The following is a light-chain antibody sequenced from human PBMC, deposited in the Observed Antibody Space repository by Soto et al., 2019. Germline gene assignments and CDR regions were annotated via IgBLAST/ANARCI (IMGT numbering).Light chain of an antibody. CDR2: GAS. CDR1: ESVSGN. J-gene: IGKJ4*01. CDR3: QQYDDWLT. V-gene: IGKV3-15*01. Sequence: ETVITQSPASLSVSPGQGATLFCRASESVSGNLAWYQQKPGQAPRLLIYGASIRATGVPARFSGSGSGTEFTLTITSVQPGDVAGYYCQQYDDWLTFGAGTRVEIK.